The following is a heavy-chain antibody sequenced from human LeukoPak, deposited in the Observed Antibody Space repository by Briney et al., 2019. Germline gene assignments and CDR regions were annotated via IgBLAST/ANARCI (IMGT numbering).Heavy chain of an antibody. V-gene: IGHV3-23*01. CDR2: ISSTGGAT. J-gene: IGHJ3*02. CDR3: AKHRAARTAPDAFDI. CDR1: GFTFSDTY. Sequence: PGGSLRLSCAASGFTFSDTYMSWVRQAPGKGLEWVSSISSTGGATHYADSVKGRFSISRDNSENTLYFQMNGLRAEDTAVYFCAKHRAARTAPDAFDIWGQGTTVTVS. D-gene: IGHD6-25*01.